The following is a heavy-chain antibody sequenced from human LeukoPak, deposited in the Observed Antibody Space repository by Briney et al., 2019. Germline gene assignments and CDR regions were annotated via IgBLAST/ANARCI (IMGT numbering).Heavy chain of an antibody. CDR1: GGSISSGGYY. D-gene: IGHD3-10*01. CDR3: ARVNRYYGSGSYVYYYYGMDV. CDR2: IYYSGST. J-gene: IGHJ6*02. V-gene: IGHV4-31*03. Sequence: PSETLSPTCTVSGGSISSGGYYWSWIRQHPGKGLEWIGYIYYSGSTYYNPSLKSRVTISVDTSKNQFSLKLSSVTAADTAVYYCARVNRYYGSGSYVYYYYGMDVWGQGTTVTVSS.